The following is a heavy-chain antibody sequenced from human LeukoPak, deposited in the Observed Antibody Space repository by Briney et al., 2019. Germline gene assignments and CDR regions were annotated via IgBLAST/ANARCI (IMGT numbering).Heavy chain of an antibody. CDR3: ARGRLSCGGGSCSSFDY. CDR1: GYTFTSYD. J-gene: IGHJ4*02. CDR2: MNPNSGNT. Sequence: ASVKVSCKASGYTFTSYDINWVRQATGQGLEWMGWMNPNSGNTGYAQKFQGRVTITRTTSISTAYMELSSLRSEDTAVYYCARGRLSCGGGSCSSFDYWGQGTLVTVSS. V-gene: IGHV1-8*03. D-gene: IGHD2-15*01.